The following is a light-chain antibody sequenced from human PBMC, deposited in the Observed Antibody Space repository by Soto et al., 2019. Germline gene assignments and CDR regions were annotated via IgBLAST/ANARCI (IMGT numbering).Light chain of an antibody. Sequence: ETVLTQSPGTVSLSPGESATLSCRASQSIGKSYLAWFQHKPGQAPRLLIYGASTRATGIPDRFRGSGSGTYSTLTFSRLESEDFAVYYCQQYAESPLTFGGRTKVEIK. CDR3: QQYAESPLT. V-gene: IGKV3-20*01. J-gene: IGKJ4*01. CDR1: QSIGKSY. CDR2: GAS.